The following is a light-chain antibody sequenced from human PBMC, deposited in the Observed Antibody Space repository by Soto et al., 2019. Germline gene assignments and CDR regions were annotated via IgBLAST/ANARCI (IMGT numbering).Light chain of an antibody. CDR3: QQYGSSPWT. CDR2: GAS. CDR1: QSISNY. Sequence: EIVLTQSPGTLSLSPGERATLSCRASQSISNYLAWYQQKHGQAPRLLIYGASRRATGIPDRFNGGGSGTDFTVTISRLEPEDFAVYYSQQYGSSPWTFGQGTKVEIK. J-gene: IGKJ1*01. V-gene: IGKV3-20*01.